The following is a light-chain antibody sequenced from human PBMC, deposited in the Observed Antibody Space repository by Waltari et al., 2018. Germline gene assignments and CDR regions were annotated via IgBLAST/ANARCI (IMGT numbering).Light chain of an antibody. CDR1: QSVNSN. J-gene: IGKJ2*01. CDR2: GAS. V-gene: IGKV3-15*01. CDR3: QQYNNWPPEDT. Sequence: EIVMTQSPATLSMSPGERATLSCRASQSVNSNLAWYQQKPGQAPRLLIYGASTRATGIPARFSGSGSWTDFSLPISSLQSEDFAVYYCQQYNNWPPEDTFGQGTKLEIK.